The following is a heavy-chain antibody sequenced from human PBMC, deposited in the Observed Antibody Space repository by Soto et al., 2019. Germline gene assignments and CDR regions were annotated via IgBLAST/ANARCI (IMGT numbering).Heavy chain of an antibody. CDR2: FIPIFGTA. D-gene: IGHD3-22*01. CDR3: AGGGSYFDCSGYYRGFGY. CDR1: GGTFSSYA. Sequence: QVQLVQSGAEVKKPGSSVKVSCKASGGTFSSYAISWVRQAPGQGLEWMGGFIPIFGTANYAQKFQGRVTIAADKSSSTGYMELSSLRSEDTAVYYCAGGGSYFDCSGYYRGFGYWGQGTLVTVSS. V-gene: IGHV1-69*06. J-gene: IGHJ4*02.